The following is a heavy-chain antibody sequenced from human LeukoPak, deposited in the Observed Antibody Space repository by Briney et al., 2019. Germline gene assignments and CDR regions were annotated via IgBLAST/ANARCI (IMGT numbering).Heavy chain of an antibody. Sequence: ASVKVSCKASGYTFTSYDINWVRQATGQGLEWMGWMNPNSGNTGYAQKFQGRVTMTRNTSISTAYMELSSLRSEDTAVYYCARGGYTMVRGDHDYMDVWGKGTTVTISS. CDR2: MNPNSGNT. V-gene: IGHV1-8*01. CDR1: GYTFTSYD. CDR3: ARGGYTMVRGDHDYMDV. J-gene: IGHJ6*03. D-gene: IGHD3-10*01.